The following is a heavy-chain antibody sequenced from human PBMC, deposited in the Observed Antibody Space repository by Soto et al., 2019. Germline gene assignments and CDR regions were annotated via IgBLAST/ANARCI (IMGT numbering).Heavy chain of an antibody. Sequence: QVQLQESGPGLVKPSQTLSLTCTVSGGSISSGDYYWSWIRQPPGKGLEWIGYIYNSGSTYYNPSLKSRVTISVDTSKNQFALKLSSVTAADTAVYYCARKIDNSNYYLDYYGMDVWGQGATVTVSS. CDR2: IYNSGST. J-gene: IGHJ6*02. CDR3: ARKIDNSNYYLDYYGMDV. V-gene: IGHV4-30-4*01. CDR1: GGSISSGDYY. D-gene: IGHD3-22*01.